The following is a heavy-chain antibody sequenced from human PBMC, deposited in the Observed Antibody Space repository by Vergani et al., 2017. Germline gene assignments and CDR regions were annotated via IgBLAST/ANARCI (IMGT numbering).Heavy chain of an antibody. D-gene: IGHD1-14*01. CDR3: ARWRRSRNQGFDY. V-gene: IGHV4-31*03. Sequence: QVQLQESGPGLVKPSQTLSLTCTVSGGSISSGGYYWSWIRQHPGKGLEWLGYTYYSGSTYYNPSLKSRVTRSVDTSKNQFSLKLSSVTAADTAVYYCARWRRSRNQGFDYGGQGTLVTVSS. CDR2: TYYSGST. CDR1: GGSISSGGYY. J-gene: IGHJ4*02.